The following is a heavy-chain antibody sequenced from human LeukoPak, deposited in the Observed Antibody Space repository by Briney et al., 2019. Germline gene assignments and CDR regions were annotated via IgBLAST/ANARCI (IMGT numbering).Heavy chain of an antibody. Sequence: GGSLRLSCAASGFPFSDYGMYWVRQAPGKGLEWLAVISHDGSNKYYADSVRGRITISRDNSMNTLYLQMNSLRAEDTAVYYCARVSGYYDSSGYQYDYYYYYYYMDVWGKGTTVTISS. CDR1: GFPFSDYG. D-gene: IGHD3-22*01. J-gene: IGHJ6*03. CDR3: ARVSGYYDSSGYQYDYYYYYYYMDV. CDR2: ISHDGSNK. V-gene: IGHV3-30*03.